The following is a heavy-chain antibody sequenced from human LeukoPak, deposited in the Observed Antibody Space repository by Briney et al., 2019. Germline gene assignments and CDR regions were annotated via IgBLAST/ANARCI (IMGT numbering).Heavy chain of an antibody. D-gene: IGHD3-9*01. CDR2: INSDGSSI. J-gene: IGHJ3*01. CDR3: ARDRYDILTGYNPLGAFDL. CDR1: GFTSSSYW. V-gene: IGHV3-74*01. Sequence: GGSLRLSCAASGFTSSSYWMHWVRQAPGKGLVWVSRINSDGSSISYVDSVKGRFTISRDNAKNTLYLQMNSLRAEDTAVYYCARDRYDILTGYNPLGAFDLWGQGTMVTVSS.